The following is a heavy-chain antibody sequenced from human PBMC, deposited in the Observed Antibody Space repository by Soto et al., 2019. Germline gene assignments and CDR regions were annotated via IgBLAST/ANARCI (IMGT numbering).Heavy chain of an antibody. Sequence: SETLSLTCTVSGRSISSSSYYWGWIRQPPGKGLEWIGSIYYSGSTNYNPSLKSRVTISVDTSKNQFSLKLSSVTAADTAVCYCARVTITTNDSWEIDYWGQGTLVTVSS. J-gene: IGHJ4*02. CDR1: GRSISSSSYY. D-gene: IGHD3-3*01. V-gene: IGHV4-39*07. CDR2: IYYSGST. CDR3: ARVTITTNDSWEIDY.